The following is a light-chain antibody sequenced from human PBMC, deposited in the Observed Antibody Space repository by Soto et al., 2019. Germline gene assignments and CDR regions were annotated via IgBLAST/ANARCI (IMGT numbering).Light chain of an antibody. Sequence: EIVLTQSPGTLSLSPGERATLSCRASQSVSNNYLAWYQQKPGQAPRLLIYGASNRATGIPDRFSGSGSGTDFTLTISSLEPEDFAVYYCQRRSNWSTTFGQGTKVDI. CDR1: QSVSNNY. J-gene: IGKJ1*01. V-gene: IGKV3D-20*02. CDR3: QRRSNWSTT. CDR2: GAS.